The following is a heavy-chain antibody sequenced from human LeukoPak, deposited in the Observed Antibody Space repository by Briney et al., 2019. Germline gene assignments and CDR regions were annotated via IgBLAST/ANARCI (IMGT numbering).Heavy chain of an antibody. J-gene: IGHJ4*02. CDR2: IIPIFGTA. D-gene: IGHD3-10*01. V-gene: IGHV1-69*05. CDR3: ARDGFGELSFWFYFDY. Sequence: SVKVSCKASGGTFGSYAISWVRQAPGQGLGWIGRIIPIFGTANYAQKFQGRVTITTDESTSTAYMELSSLRSEDTAVYYCARDGFGELSFWFYFDYWGQGTLVTVSS. CDR1: GGTFGSYA.